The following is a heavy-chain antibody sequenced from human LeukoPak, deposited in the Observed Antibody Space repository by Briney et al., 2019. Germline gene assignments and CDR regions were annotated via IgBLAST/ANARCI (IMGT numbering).Heavy chain of an antibody. Sequence: PSETLSLTCTVSGDSISNXXWSWIRQPPGKGLEWIGYIYYSGSTYYNPSLKSRVTISVDASKKQFSLRLSSVTAADTAVYYCARGTAVAGTWGQGALVTVSS. D-gene: IGHD6-19*01. CDR2: IYYSGST. CDR3: ARGTAVAGT. V-gene: IGHV4-59*01. CDR1: GDSISNXX. J-gene: IGHJ5*02.